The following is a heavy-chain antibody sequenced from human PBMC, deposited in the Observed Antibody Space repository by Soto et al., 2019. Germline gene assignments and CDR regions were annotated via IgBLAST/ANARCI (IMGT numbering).Heavy chain of an antibody. V-gene: IGHV5-51*01. J-gene: IGHJ4*02. CDR2: IYPGDSDT. CDR1: GYSFTSYW. CDR3: ARPFVLRFLEWLPDY. D-gene: IGHD3-3*01. Sequence: GESLKISCKGSGYSFTSYWIGWVRQMPGKGLEWMGIIYPGDSDTRYSPSFQGQVTISADKSISTAYLQWSSLKASDTAMYYCARPFVLRFLEWLPDYWGQGTLVTVSS.